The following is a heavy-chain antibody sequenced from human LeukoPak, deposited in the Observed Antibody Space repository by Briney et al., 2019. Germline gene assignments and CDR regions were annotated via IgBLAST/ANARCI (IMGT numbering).Heavy chain of an antibody. D-gene: IGHD3-10*01. V-gene: IGHV3-21*01. J-gene: IGHJ6*03. CDR3: ARLTGDYYYYYMDV. Sequence: GGSLRLSCAASGFTFSSYSMNWVRQAPGKGLEWVSSISSSSSYIYYADSVKGRFTISRDNAKNSLYLQMNSPRAEDTAVYYCARLTGDYYYYYMDVWGKGTTVTVSS. CDR1: GFTFSSYS. CDR2: ISSSSSYI.